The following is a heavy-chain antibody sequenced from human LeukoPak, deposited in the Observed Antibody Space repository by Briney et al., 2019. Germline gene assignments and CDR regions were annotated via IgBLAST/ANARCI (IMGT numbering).Heavy chain of an antibody. D-gene: IGHD4-4*01. J-gene: IGHJ4*02. Sequence: SVKVSCKASGGTFSSYAISWVRQAPGQGLEWMGRIIPILGIANYAQKFQGRVTITADKSTSTAYMELSSLRSEDTAVYYCARGRTVTAKYYFDYWGQGTLVTVSS. CDR1: GGTFSSYA. CDR3: ARGRTVTAKYYFDY. CDR2: IIPILGIA. V-gene: IGHV1-69*04.